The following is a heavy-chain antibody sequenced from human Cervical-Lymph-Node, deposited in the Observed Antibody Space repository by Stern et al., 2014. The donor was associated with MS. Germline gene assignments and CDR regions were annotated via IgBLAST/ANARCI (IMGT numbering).Heavy chain of an antibody. CDR2: INHSGST. J-gene: IGHJ4*02. Sequence: QVQLQQWGAGLLKPSETLSLTCAVYGGSFSGYYWSWIRQPPGKGLEWIGEINHSGSTNYNPSLKSRVTISVDTSKNQFSLKLSSVTAADTDVYYCARVPRRGYSYGYPDYWGQGTLVTVSS. CDR1: GGSFSGYY. CDR3: ARVPRRGYSYGYPDY. D-gene: IGHD5-18*01. V-gene: IGHV4-34*01.